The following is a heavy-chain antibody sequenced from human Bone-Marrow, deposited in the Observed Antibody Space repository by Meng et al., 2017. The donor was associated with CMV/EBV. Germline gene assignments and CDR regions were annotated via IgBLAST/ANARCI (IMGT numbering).Heavy chain of an antibody. J-gene: IGHJ4*02. CDR3: AKELGGFDY. V-gene: IGHV3-30-3*01. Sequence: GESLKISCAASGFTFSSYAMHWVRQAPGKGLEWVAVISYDGSTKYHADSVKGRFTISRDNSKNTLYLQMNSLRAEDTAVYYCAKELGGFDYWGQGTLVTVSS. D-gene: IGHD3-16*01. CDR1: GFTFSSYA. CDR2: ISYDGSTK.